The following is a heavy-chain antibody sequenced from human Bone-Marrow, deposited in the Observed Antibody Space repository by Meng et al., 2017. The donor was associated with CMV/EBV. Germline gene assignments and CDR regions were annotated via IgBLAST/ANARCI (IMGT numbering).Heavy chain of an antibody. CDR2: IIPILGIA. Sequence: SVKDSCKASGGTFSSYTINWVRQAPGQGHEWMGRIIPILGIANYAQKFQGRVTITADTSTSTAYMELNSLRSEDTAVYYCASHPRQRARYDYWGQGTLVTVSS. CDR1: GGTFSSYT. D-gene: IGHD1-1*01. CDR3: ASHPRQRARYDY. V-gene: IGHV1-69*02. J-gene: IGHJ4*02.